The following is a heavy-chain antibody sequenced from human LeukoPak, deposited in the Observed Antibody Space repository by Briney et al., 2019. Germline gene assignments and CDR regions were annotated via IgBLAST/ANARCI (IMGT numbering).Heavy chain of an antibody. Sequence: PGGSLRLSCAASGFTFSSYGMHWVRQAPGKGLEWVAVIWYDGSNKYYADPVKGRFTISRDNSKNTLYLQMNSLRAEDTAVYYCARGHSSSWYLPDYYYYGMDVWGKGTTVTVSS. CDR3: ARGHSSSWYLPDYYYYGMDV. CDR1: GFTFSSYG. V-gene: IGHV3-33*01. CDR2: IWYDGSNK. J-gene: IGHJ6*04. D-gene: IGHD6-13*01.